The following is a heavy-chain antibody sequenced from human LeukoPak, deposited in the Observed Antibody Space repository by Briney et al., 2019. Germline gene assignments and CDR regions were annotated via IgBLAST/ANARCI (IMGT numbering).Heavy chain of an antibody. CDR2: ISGSGGST. V-gene: IGHV3-23*01. CDR3: AKDLGYCSGGTCFVFFDF. Sequence: GGSLRLSCAASGFIFSSYAMSWVRQAPGKGLEWVSTISGSGGSTYYADSVKGRFTISRDNSKNTLYLQMNSLRAEDTAVYSCAKDLGYCSGGTCFVFFDFWGQGTLVTVSS. D-gene: IGHD2-15*01. CDR1: GFIFSSYA. J-gene: IGHJ4*02.